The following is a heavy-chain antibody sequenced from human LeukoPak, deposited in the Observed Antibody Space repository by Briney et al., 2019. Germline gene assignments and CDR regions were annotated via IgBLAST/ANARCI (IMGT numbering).Heavy chain of an antibody. D-gene: IGHD5-12*01. V-gene: IGHV4-59*01. CDR1: GGSISSYY. CDR2: IYYSGST. Sequence: PSETLSLTCTVSGGSISSYYWSWIRQPPGKGLEWIGYIYYSGSTNYNPSLKSRVTISVDTSKNQFSLKLSSVTAADTAVYYCARVAVRGYSGYAAPSYYYMDVWDKGTTVTVSS. J-gene: IGHJ6*03. CDR3: ARVAVRGYSGYAAPSYYYMDV.